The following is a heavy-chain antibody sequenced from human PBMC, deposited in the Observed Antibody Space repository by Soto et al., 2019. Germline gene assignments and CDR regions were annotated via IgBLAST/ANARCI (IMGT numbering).Heavy chain of an antibody. Sequence: GESLKISCKGSGYSFTSYWIGWVRQMPGKGLEWMGIIYPGDSDTRYSPSFQGQVTISADKSISTAYLQWSSLKASDTAMYYCARLADHSSSWSYYFDYWGQGTLVTVSS. CDR2: IYPGDSDT. CDR3: ARLADHSSSWSYYFDY. CDR1: GYSFTSYW. D-gene: IGHD6-13*01. J-gene: IGHJ4*02. V-gene: IGHV5-51*01.